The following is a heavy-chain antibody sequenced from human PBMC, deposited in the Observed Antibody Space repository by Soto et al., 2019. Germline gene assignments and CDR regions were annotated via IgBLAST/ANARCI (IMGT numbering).Heavy chain of an antibody. J-gene: IGHJ4*02. CDR1: GFTFSSYS. Sequence: EVQLVESGGGLVKPGGSLRLSCAASGFTFSSYSMNWVRQAPGKGLEWVSSISSSSSYIYYADSVKGRFTISRDNAKNSLYLQMNSLRGEDTAVYYCARDPSEKYYYDSSGYYFDYWGQGTLVTVSS. CDR3: ARDPSEKYYYDSSGYYFDY. V-gene: IGHV3-21*01. CDR2: ISSSSSYI. D-gene: IGHD3-22*01.